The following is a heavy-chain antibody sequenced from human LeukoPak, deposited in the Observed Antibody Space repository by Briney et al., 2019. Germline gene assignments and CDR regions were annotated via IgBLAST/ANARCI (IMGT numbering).Heavy chain of an antibody. CDR3: ARGRALGTTVTWKRNSNWYFDL. CDR1: GGSISSYY. CDR2: IYYSGST. V-gene: IGHV4-59*01. Sequence: SETLSLTCTVSGGSISSYYWSWIRQPPGKGLEWIGYIYYSGSTNYNPSLKSRVTISVDTSKNQFSLKLSSVTAADTAVYYCARGRALGTTVTWKRNSNWYFDLWGRGTLVTVSS. D-gene: IGHD4-17*01. J-gene: IGHJ2*01.